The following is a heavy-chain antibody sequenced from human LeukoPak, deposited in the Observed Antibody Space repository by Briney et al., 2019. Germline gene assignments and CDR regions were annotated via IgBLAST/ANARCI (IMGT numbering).Heavy chain of an antibody. CDR2: IYGGGST. J-gene: IGHJ3*02. CDR3: ARAAGPDAFDI. Sequence: GGSLRLSCAASGFTVSSNYMSWVRQAPGKGLEWVSVIYGGGSTYYADSVKGRFTISRDNSKNTLYLQMNSLRAEDTAVYYCARAAGPDAFDIWGQGTMVTVSS. V-gene: IGHV3-53*01. CDR1: GFTVSSNY.